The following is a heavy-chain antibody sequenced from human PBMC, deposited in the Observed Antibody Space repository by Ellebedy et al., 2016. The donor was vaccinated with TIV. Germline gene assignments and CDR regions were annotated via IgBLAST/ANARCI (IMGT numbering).Heavy chain of an antibody. Sequence: ASVKVSCXASGGTFSSYAISWVRQAPGQGLEWMGWINPNSGGTNYAQKFQGRVTVTRDTSISTAYMELSRLRSDDTAVYYCAREDARRLGELSLYMGLGGVDYWGQGTLVTVSS. CDR2: INPNSGGT. J-gene: IGHJ4*02. V-gene: IGHV1-2*02. D-gene: IGHD3-16*02. CDR1: GGTFSSYA. CDR3: AREDARRLGELSLYMGLGGVDY.